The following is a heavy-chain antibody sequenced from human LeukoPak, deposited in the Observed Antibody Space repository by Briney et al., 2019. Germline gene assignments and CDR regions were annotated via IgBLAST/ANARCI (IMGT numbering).Heavy chain of an antibody. D-gene: IGHD3-10*01. CDR1: GYSFTSYW. CDR3: ARVNYYGSRSSYMDV. Sequence: GESLKISCKGSGYSFTSYWIGWVRQMPGKGLEWMGIIYPGDSDTRYSPSFQGQVTISADKSISTAYLQWSSLKASDTAMYYCARVNYYGSRSSYMDVWGKGTTVTVSS. V-gene: IGHV5-51*01. CDR2: IYPGDSDT. J-gene: IGHJ6*03.